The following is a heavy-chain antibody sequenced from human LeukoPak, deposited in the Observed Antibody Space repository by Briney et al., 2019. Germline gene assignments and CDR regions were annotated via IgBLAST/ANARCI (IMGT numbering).Heavy chain of an antibody. D-gene: IGHD5-18*01. Sequence: PSETLSLTCAVYGGSFSGYYWSWIRQPPGKGLEWIGEINHSGSTNYNPSLKSRVTISVDTSKNQFSLKLSSVTAADTAVCYCARGQRRGYSYGYRISFDYWGQGTLVTVSS. V-gene: IGHV4-34*01. CDR3: ARGQRRGYSYGYRISFDY. CDR1: GGSFSGYY. CDR2: INHSGST. J-gene: IGHJ4*02.